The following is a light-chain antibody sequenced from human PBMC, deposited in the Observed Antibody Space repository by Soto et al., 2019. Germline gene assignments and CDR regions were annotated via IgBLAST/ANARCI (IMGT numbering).Light chain of an antibody. CDR3: QSYDSSLSGSL. Sequence: QPVLTQPPSVSGAPGQRVTISCTGSSSNIGADSDVHWYQQLPGKPPKLLIYNNNNRPSGVPDRFSGSKSDTSASLAITGLQAEDEADYYCQSYDSSLSGSLFGGGTKLTVL. CDR1: SSNIGADSD. J-gene: IGLJ3*02. CDR2: NNN. V-gene: IGLV1-40*01.